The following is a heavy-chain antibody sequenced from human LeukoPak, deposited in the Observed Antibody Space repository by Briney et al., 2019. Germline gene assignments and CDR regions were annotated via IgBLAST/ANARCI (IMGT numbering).Heavy chain of an antibody. CDR1: GYTFTSYG. CDR2: ISAYNGNT. CDR3: ARDSVEYGDLSWFDP. Sequence: ASVKVSCKASGYTFTSYGISWVRQAPGQGLEWMGWISAYNGNTNYAQKLQGRVTMTTDTSTSTAYMELRSLSSDDTAVYYCARDSVEYGDLSWFDPWGQGTLVTVSS. V-gene: IGHV1-18*01. D-gene: IGHD4-17*01. J-gene: IGHJ5*02.